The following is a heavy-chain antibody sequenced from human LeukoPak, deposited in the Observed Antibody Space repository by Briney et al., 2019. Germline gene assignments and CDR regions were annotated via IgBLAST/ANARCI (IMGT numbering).Heavy chain of an antibody. D-gene: IGHD3-22*01. Sequence: PSETLSLTCAVYGGSFSGYYWSWIRQPPGKGLEWIGEINHSGSTNYNPSLRSRVTISVDTSKNQFSLKLSSVTAADTAVYYCAISTYYYDSGVYWDPYYFDYGGRGTLFPASS. CDR3: AISTYYYDSGVYWDPYYFDY. CDR2: INHSGST. J-gene: IGHJ4*02. CDR1: GGSFSGYY. V-gene: IGHV4-34*01.